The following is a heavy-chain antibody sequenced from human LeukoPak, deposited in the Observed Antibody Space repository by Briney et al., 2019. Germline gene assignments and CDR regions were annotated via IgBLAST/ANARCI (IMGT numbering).Heavy chain of an antibody. CDR2: INPNSGGT. V-gene: IGHV1-2*02. CDR3: ARAGVVVPADPDAFDI. D-gene: IGHD2-2*01. Sequence: ASVKVSCKASGYTFTGYYMHWVRQAPGQGLEWMGWINPNSGGTNYAQKFQGRVTMTRDTSISTAYMELSRLRSDDTAVYYCARAGVVVPADPDAFDIWGQGTMVTVSS. CDR1: GYTFTGYY. J-gene: IGHJ3*02.